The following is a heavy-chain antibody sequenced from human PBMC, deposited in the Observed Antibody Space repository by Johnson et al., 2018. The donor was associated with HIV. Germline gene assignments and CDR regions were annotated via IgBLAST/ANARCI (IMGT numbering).Heavy chain of an antibody. CDR2: IGTAGDT. V-gene: IGHV3-13*01. CDR3: ARAAVAAPIHDAFDI. D-gene: IGHD6-19*01. CDR1: GFTFSSYD. J-gene: IGHJ3*02. Sequence: VQLVESGGGLIQPGGSLRLSCAASGFTFSSYDMHWVRQATGKGLEWVSAIGTAGDTYYPGSVKGRFTISRENAKNSLYLQMNSLRAGDTAVYYCARAAVAAPIHDAFDIWGQGTMV.